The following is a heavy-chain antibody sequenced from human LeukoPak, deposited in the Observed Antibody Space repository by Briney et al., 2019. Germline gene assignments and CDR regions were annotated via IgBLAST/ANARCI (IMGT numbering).Heavy chain of an antibody. J-gene: IGHJ4*02. D-gene: IGHD3-22*01. CDR3: ARDGYYDSSGYYPFDY. Sequence: SQTLSLTCTVSGGSISSGSYYWSWIRQPAGKGLEWIGRIYTSGSTNYNPSLKSRVTISVDTSKYQFSLKLSSVTAADTAVYYCARDGYYDSSGYYPFDYWGQGTLVTVSS. CDR1: GGSISSGSYY. V-gene: IGHV4-61*02. CDR2: IYTSGST.